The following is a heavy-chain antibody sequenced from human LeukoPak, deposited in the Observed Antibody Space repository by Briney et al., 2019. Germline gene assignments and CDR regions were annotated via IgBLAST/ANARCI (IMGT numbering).Heavy chain of an antibody. CDR1: GFTFSSYG. V-gene: IGHV3-20*04. CDR3: ARDFYSSGNY. J-gene: IGHJ4*02. CDR2: INWNGGST. D-gene: IGHD6-25*01. Sequence: PGGSLRLSCAASGFTFSSYGMHWVRQAPGKGLEWVSGINWNGGSTSYADSVKGRFTVSRDNAKKSLYLQMNSLRAEDTAFYYCARDFYSSGNYWGQGTLVTVSS.